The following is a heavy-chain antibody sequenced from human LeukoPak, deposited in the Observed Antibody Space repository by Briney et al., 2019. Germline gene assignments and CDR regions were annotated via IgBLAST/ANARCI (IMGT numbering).Heavy chain of an antibody. Sequence: SETLSLTCTVSGAPISSYYWSWVRQPPGKGLEWIGYRYYSGTTNYNPSLKSRVTISVDTSKNQFSLKLSSVTAADTAVYYCARGGPYYYDSSGYLLWGQGTLVTVSS. V-gene: IGHV4-59*12. CDR3: ARGGPYYYDSSGYLL. CDR2: RYYSGTT. CDR1: GAPISSYY. J-gene: IGHJ4*02. D-gene: IGHD3-22*01.